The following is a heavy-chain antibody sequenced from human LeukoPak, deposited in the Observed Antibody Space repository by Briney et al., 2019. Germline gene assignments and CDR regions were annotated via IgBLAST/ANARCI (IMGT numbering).Heavy chain of an antibody. CDR1: GGSISSYH. V-gene: IGHV4-4*09. CDR2: IYTSGST. D-gene: IGHD6-13*01. CDR3: GGRRPAPGTPIDY. J-gene: IGHJ4*02. Sequence: PSETLSLTCTVSGGSISSYHWGWIRQSPGKGLEWIAYIYTSGSTKYNPSLKSRVTISVDTSKNQFSLRLTSVTAADTAVYCCGGRRPAPGTPIDYRGQGALVTVSS.